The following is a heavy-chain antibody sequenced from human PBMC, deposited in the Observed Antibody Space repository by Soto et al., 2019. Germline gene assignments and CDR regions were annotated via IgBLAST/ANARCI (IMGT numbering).Heavy chain of an antibody. V-gene: IGHV1-69*13. CDR1: GGTFSSYA. J-gene: IGHJ4*02. Sequence: SVKISGKASGGTFSSYAISWVRQAPGQGLEWMGGIIPIFGTANYAQKFQGRVTITADESTSTAYMELSSLRSEDTAVYYCARGYYYDSSGYAYYFDYWGQGTLVTVSS. CDR2: IIPIFGTA. CDR3: ARGYYYDSSGYAYYFDY. D-gene: IGHD3-22*01.